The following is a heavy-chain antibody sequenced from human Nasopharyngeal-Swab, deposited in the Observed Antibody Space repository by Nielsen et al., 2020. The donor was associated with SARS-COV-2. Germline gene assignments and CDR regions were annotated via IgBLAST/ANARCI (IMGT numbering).Heavy chain of an antibody. CDR2: IYYSGST. V-gene: IGHV4-39*01. CDR3: ARHDHTIVRAIDY. J-gene: IGHJ4*02. Sequence: SETLSLTCTVSGGSISSSSYYWGWIRQPPGKGLEWIGSIYYSGSTYYNPSLKSRVTISVDTSKNHFSLKLSSVTAADTAVYYCARHDHTIVRAIDYWGQGTLVTVSS. D-gene: IGHD3-3*01. CDR1: GGSISSSSYY.